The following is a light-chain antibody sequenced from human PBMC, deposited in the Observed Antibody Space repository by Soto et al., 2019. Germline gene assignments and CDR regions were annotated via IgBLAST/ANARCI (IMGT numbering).Light chain of an antibody. CDR3: QQLNSYPQT. Sequence: DIQMTQSPSILSASVGDRVTITCQASRGISSYLAWYQQKPGKPPKLLVYSASTLQSGVPSRFSGSGSGPDFTLTISSLQPEDSATYFCQQLNSYPQTFGQGTRLEIK. V-gene: IGKV1-9*01. CDR2: SAS. CDR1: RGISSY. J-gene: IGKJ5*01.